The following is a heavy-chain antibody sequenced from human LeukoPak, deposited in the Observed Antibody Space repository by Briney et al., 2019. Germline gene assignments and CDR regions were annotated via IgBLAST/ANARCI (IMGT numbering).Heavy chain of an antibody. Sequence: PSETLSLTCTVSGGSISSGGYYWSWIRQHPGKGLEWIGYIYYSGSTYYNPSLKSRVTISVDTSKNQFSLKLSSVTAADTAVYYCASHSSGSQEQANWGQGTLVTVSS. V-gene: IGHV4-31*03. CDR3: ASHSSGSQEQAN. CDR2: IYYSGST. CDR1: GGSISSGGYY. D-gene: IGHD3-22*01. J-gene: IGHJ4*02.